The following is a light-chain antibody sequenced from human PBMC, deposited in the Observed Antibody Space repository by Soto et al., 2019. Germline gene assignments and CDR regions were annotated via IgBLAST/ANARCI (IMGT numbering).Light chain of an antibody. V-gene: IGLV2-23*02. CDR1: SSDVGTFNL. J-gene: IGLJ1*01. CDR3: CSYAGSSVYV. Sequence: SVLTQVASVSGSPGQSITISCTGTSSDVGTFNLVSWYKQNPGKAPRLMIYEVIKRPSGVSNRFSGSESGNTASLTISGLQAEDEADYYCCSYAGSSVYVFGTGTKVTVL. CDR2: EVI.